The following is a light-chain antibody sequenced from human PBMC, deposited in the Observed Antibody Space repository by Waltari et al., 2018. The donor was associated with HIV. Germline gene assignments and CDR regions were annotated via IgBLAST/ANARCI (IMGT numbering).Light chain of an antibody. V-gene: IGKV3-15*01. CDR1: QSLSTD. J-gene: IGKJ4*01. Sequence: EIVMTQSPATLSVSPGERATLSCRASQSLSTDLAWYQQRPGQAPRLLICGASTRAIGIPVRFSGSGSGTEFTLTISSLQSEDFAVYYCQQYNKWPPVTFGGGTKVEIK. CDR2: GAS. CDR3: QQYNKWPPVT.